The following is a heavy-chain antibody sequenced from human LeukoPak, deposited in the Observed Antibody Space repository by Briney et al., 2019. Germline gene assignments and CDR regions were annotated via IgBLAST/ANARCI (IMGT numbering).Heavy chain of an antibody. D-gene: IGHD5-12*01. CDR2: IYYSGST. Sequence: SETLSLTCTVSGGSISSYYWSWIRQPPGKGLEGIGYIYYSGSTNYNPSLKSRVTISVDTSKNQFSLKLSSVPAADTAVYYCARRLGSSMDVWGKGTTVTVSS. CDR3: ARRLGSSMDV. V-gene: IGHV4-59*01. J-gene: IGHJ6*04. CDR1: GGSISSYY.